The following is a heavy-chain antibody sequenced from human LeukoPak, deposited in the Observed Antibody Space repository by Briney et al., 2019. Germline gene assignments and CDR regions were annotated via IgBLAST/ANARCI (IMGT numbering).Heavy chain of an antibody. CDR1: GFTFSSYA. CDR2: TSGSGGST. J-gene: IGHJ6*03. V-gene: IGHV3-23*01. Sequence: GGSLRLSCAASGFTFSSYAMSWVRQAPGKGLEWVSATSGSGGSTYYADSVKGRFTISRDNSKNTLYLQMNSLRAEDTAVYYCAKGPNLEWLSYYYYYYMDVWGKGTTVTVSS. D-gene: IGHD3-3*01. CDR3: AKGPNLEWLSYYYYYYMDV.